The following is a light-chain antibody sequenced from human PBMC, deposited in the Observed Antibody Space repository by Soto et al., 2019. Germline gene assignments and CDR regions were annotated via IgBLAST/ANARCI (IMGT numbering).Light chain of an antibody. J-gene: IGKJ4*01. CDR1: QSISSK. CDR2: GAS. Sequence: EIVITQSPATLSVSPGERATLSCRASQSISSKLAWYQQKPGQAPRLLIYGASTRATGIPVRVSGSGYGTEFTLTITRLQSEDFAVYYCQEYNNWHPITFGGGTKVEIK. CDR3: QEYNNWHPIT. V-gene: IGKV3-15*01.